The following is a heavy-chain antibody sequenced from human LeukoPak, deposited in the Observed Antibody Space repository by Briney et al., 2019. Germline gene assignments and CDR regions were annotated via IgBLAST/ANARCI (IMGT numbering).Heavy chain of an antibody. Sequence: PGGSLTLSCAASALTFRNYAMSWVRQAPGKGLEWVSTISNSGTSTYNADSVKGRLTISRDNSKNTLFLQMDGLRAEDTATYYCAKVPYSDYGSGRPPFMDVWGQGTTVAVSS. CDR3: AKVPYSDYGSGRPPFMDV. D-gene: IGHD3-10*01. CDR1: ALTFRNYA. J-gene: IGHJ6*02. CDR2: ISNSGTST. V-gene: IGHV3-23*01.